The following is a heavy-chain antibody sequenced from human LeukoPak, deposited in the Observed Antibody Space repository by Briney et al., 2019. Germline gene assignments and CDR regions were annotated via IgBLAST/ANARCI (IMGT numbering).Heavy chain of an antibody. V-gene: IGHV3-33*01. D-gene: IGHD2-2*01. CDR1: GFTFSSYG. CDR3: ARDARPHGIVVVPAAMGSWFDP. CDR2: IWYDGSNK. Sequence: GSLRLSCAASGFTFSSYGMHWVRQAPGKGLEWVAVIWYDGSNKYYADSVKGRFTISRDNSKNTLYLQMNSLRAEDTAVYYCARDARPHGIVVVPAAMGSWFDPWGQGTLVTVSS. J-gene: IGHJ5*02.